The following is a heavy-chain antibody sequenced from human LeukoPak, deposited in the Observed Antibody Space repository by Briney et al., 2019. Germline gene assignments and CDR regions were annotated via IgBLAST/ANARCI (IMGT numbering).Heavy chain of an antibody. CDR1: VFTFSIYG. CDR2: VSYDGSSI. V-gene: IGHV3-30*18. Sequence: GGSLRLSCAASVFTFSIYGTHCVRHARGRGLECVADVSYDGSSIYYADSVKGRFTISRDNSKNTLYLQMNSLRSEDTAVYYCTNAQPPRHELGNFYFDYWGQGTLVTVSS. D-gene: IGHD7-27*01. J-gene: IGHJ4*02. CDR3: TNAQPPRHELGNFYFDY.